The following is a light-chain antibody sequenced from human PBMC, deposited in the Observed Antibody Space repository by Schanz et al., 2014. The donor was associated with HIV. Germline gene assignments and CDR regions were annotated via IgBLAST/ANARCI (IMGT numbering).Light chain of an antibody. CDR1: QSVSSSY. CDR3: QQYGSSPLT. V-gene: IGKV3-20*01. Sequence: MVMTQSPATLSVSPGERATLSCRASQSVSSSYLAWYQQKPGQAPRLLIYGASSRATGIPDRFSGSGSGTDFTLTISRLEPEDFAVYYCQQYGSSPLTFGGGTKVEIK. CDR2: GAS. J-gene: IGKJ4*01.